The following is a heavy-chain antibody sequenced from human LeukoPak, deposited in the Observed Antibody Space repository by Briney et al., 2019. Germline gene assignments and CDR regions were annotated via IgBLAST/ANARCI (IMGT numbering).Heavy chain of an antibody. CDR3: ARDRVYHDNSGQLDF. Sequence: GASVKVSCNPSGYTFTSYYIHWVRQAPGQGPERMGIINPSGGWVKSPQKFQGRLTMTRDTSTRTVYMELSSLRSEDTAMYYCARDRVYHDNSGQLDFWGQGTLVTVSS. J-gene: IGHJ4*02. V-gene: IGHV1-46*01. D-gene: IGHD3-22*01. CDR2: INPSGGWV. CDR1: GYTFTSYY.